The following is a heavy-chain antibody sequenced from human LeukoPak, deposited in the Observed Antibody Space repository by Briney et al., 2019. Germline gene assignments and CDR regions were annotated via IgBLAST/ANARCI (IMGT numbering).Heavy chain of an antibody. D-gene: IGHD6-19*01. CDR3: ARGGQWPVDY. V-gene: IGHV3-7*01. J-gene: IGHJ4*02. CDR2: IKQGGSEK. CDR1: GFTFSSYY. Sequence: GGSLRLSRAASGFTFSSYYMSWVRQAPGKGLEWVANIKQGGSEKYYVDSVKGRFTISRDNAKNSLYLQMNSLRAGDTAVYYCARGGQWPVDYWGQGTLVTVSS.